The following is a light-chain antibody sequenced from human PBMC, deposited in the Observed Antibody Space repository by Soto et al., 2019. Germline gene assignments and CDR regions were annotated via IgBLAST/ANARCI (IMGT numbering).Light chain of an antibody. J-gene: IGKJ1*01. V-gene: IGKV1-5*03. CDR2: KAS. CDR1: QTISTL. Sequence: DIQMTQSPSTLSASVGDRVTITCRASQTISTLLAWYQQRPGKAPNLLIYKASSLESGVPSRFSGSGSGTEFTLTISSLQPDDFAIYCCQQYSTYPWTFGQGTKVEVK. CDR3: QQYSTYPWT.